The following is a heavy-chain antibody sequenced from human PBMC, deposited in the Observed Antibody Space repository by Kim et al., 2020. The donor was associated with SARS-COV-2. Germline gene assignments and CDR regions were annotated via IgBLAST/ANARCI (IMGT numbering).Heavy chain of an antibody. J-gene: IGHJ6*02. Sequence: SVEVSCKASGFTFTNSAMQWVRQARGQRLEWIGWIVVGSGNTNYAKKFQERVTITRDVSTSTAYMELSSLRSEDTAVYYCVADPVYSYYYYYGMDVWGQGTTVTVSS. V-gene: IGHV1-58*02. CDR3: VADPVYSYYYYYGMDV. D-gene: IGHD2-8*01. CDR1: GFTFTNSA. CDR2: IVVGSGNT.